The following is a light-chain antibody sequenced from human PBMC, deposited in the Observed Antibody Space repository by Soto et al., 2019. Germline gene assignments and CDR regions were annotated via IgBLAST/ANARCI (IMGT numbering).Light chain of an antibody. Sequence: EIVLTQSPGTLSLSPGERATLSCRAIQSLTSNYLAWYQQKPGQAPRLLIYGASNRATGIPDRFSGSGSGTDFTLTISRLEPEDSAVYYCQQYNNWPPITFGQGTRLEIK. J-gene: IGKJ5*01. CDR1: QSLTSNY. CDR2: GAS. CDR3: QQYNNWPPIT. V-gene: IGKV3-20*01.